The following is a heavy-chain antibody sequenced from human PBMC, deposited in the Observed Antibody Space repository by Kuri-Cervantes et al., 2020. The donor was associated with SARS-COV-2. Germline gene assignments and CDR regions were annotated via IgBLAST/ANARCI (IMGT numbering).Heavy chain of an antibody. CDR2: ISAYNGNT. D-gene: IGHD1-26*01. V-gene: IGHV1-18*01. Sequence: ASVKVSCKASGYTFTSYGISWVRQAPGQGLEWMGWISAYNGNTNYAQKLQGRVTMTTDRSTSTAYMELSSLRSDDTAMYYCATNWEHDRRLDYWGQGTLVTVSS. CDR1: GYTFTSYG. CDR3: ATNWEHDRRLDY. J-gene: IGHJ4*02.